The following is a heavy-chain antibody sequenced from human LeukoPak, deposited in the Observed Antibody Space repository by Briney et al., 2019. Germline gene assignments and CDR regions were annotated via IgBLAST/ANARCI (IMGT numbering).Heavy chain of an antibody. D-gene: IGHD1-26*01. CDR2: ISYDGSNK. V-gene: IGHV3-30-3*01. J-gene: IGHJ4*02. Sequence: GGSLRLSCAASGSTFSSYAMPWVRQAPGKGLEWVAVISYDGSNKYYADSVKGRFTISRDNSKNTLYLQMNSLRAEDTAVYYCARGGMWELLNALCYWGQGTLVTVSS. CDR1: GSTFSSYA. CDR3: ARGGMWELLNALCY.